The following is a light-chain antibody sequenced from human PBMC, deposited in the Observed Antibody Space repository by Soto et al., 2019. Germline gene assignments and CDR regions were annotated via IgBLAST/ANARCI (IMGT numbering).Light chain of an antibody. CDR1: SGGIASNY. V-gene: IGLV6-57*04. CDR2: EDD. Sequence: NFMLTQPHSVSESPGKTVTISCTRSSGGIASNYVQWYQQRPGSAPTTVIYEDDQRPSGVPSRFSGSIDFSSNSASLTISRLQTEDGADYYCQSYDTSNYWVFGGGIKLTVL. J-gene: IGLJ3*02. CDR3: QSYDTSNYWV.